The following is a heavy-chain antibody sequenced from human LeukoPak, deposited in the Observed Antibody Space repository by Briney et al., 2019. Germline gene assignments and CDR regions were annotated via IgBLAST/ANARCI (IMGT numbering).Heavy chain of an antibody. D-gene: IGHD6-13*01. Sequence: ASVKVSCKASGYTFTNYGISWVRQAPGQGLEWMGWISAYNGNTNYAQKLQGRVTMTTDTSTSTAYMELRSLRSDDTAVYYCASGKQQLSAFDIWGQGTMVTVSS. CDR1: GYTFTNYG. CDR2: ISAYNGNT. CDR3: ASGKQQLSAFDI. J-gene: IGHJ3*02. V-gene: IGHV1-18*01.